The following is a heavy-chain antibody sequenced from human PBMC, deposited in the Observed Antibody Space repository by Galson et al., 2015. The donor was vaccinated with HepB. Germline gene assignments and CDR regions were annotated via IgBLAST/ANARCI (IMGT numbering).Heavy chain of an antibody. V-gene: IGHV3-30-3*01. CDR1: GFSFSDHA. D-gene: IGHD2-15*01. Sequence: SLRLSCAASGFSFSDHAMHWVRQAPGKGLEWVAVLSFDGTNKYYADSVKGRFTISRDNSKRTLYLQMNSLRAEDTTVYFCAREGEYCSGSSCRPHTAMDVWGQGTTVTVSS. CDR3: AREGEYCSGSSCRPHTAMDV. CDR2: LSFDGTNK. J-gene: IGHJ6*01.